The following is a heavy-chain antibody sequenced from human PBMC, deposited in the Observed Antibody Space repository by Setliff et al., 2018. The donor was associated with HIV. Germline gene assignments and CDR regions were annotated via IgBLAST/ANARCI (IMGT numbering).Heavy chain of an antibody. CDR1: GITFSTAS. CDR3: ARDKSTWGWDL. CDR2: IDIYHGET. D-gene: IGHD7-27*01. J-gene: IGHJ4*02. Sequence: EASVKVSCKTSGITFSTASFHWVRQAPGQGLEWMGRIDIYHGETSLPQKLQGRVTMTADTSTNTVYMELRNLASADTGVYYCARDKSTWGWDLWGQGTAVTVSS. V-gene: IGHV1-18*01.